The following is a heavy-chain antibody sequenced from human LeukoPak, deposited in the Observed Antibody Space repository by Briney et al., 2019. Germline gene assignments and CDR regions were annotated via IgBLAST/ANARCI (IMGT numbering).Heavy chain of an antibody. Sequence: SSETLSLTCLVSGGSINPYHWSWIRQPAGGGLQWLGQIHTDGNTNYNPSLKSRLAMSVDTSKNQFSLDLSSVTAADTAVYYCAGRAQTTGWSFDFWGQGALVTVS. V-gene: IGHV4-4*07. CDR2: IHTDGNT. D-gene: IGHD6-19*01. CDR3: AGRAQTTGWSFDF. J-gene: IGHJ4*02. CDR1: GGSINPYH.